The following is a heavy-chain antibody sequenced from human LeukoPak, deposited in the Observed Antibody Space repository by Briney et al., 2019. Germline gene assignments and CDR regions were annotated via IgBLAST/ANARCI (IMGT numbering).Heavy chain of an antibody. Sequence: GGSLRLSCAASGFTFSNYAMSWVRQAPGKGLEWVSLISGSGASTYYPDSVKGRFTISRDNSKNTLSLQMNSLRAEDTAVYYCASITMIVVVTTDYYGMDVWGQGTTVTVSS. V-gene: IGHV3-23*01. CDR3: ASITMIVVVTTDYYGMDV. CDR1: GFTFSNYA. D-gene: IGHD3-22*01. J-gene: IGHJ6*02. CDR2: ISGSGAST.